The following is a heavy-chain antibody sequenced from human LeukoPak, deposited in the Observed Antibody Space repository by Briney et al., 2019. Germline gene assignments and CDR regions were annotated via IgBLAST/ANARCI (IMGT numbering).Heavy chain of an antibody. CDR1: GYTFTSYD. CDR2: MNPNSGNT. Sequence: ASVKVSCKASGYTFTSYDINWVRQATGQGLEWMGWMNPNSGNTGYAQKFQGRVTMTRNTSISTAYMELSSLRSEDTAVYYCARGAIVVVPAAAGNWFDPWGQGTLVTVSS. V-gene: IGHV1-8*01. J-gene: IGHJ5*02. CDR3: ARGAIVVVPAAAGNWFDP. D-gene: IGHD2-2*01.